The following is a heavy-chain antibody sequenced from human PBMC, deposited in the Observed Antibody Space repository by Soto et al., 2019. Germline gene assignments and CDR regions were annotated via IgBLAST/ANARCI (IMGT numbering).Heavy chain of an antibody. CDR1: GFTFSSYA. CDR2: ISYDGSNK. CDR3: AKGTIVVVPAAYYYYGMDV. D-gene: IGHD2-2*01. V-gene: IGHV3-30*18. Sequence: GGSLRLSCAASGFTFSSYAMSWVRQAPGKGLEWVAVISYDGSNKYYADSVKGRFTISRDNSKNTLYLQMNSLRAEDTAVYYCAKGTIVVVPAAYYYYGMDVWGQGTTVTVSS. J-gene: IGHJ6*02.